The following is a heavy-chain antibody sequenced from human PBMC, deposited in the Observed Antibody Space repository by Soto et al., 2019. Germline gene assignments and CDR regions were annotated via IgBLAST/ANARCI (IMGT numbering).Heavy chain of an antibody. CDR3: ARGFTYYYGSGLDISDAFDI. Sequence: ASVKVSCKASGYTFTGYYMHWVRQAPGQGLEWMGWINPNSGGTNYAQKFQGRVTMTRDTSISTAYMELSRLRSDDTAVYYCARGFTYYYGSGLDISDAFDIWGQGTMVT. D-gene: IGHD3-10*01. V-gene: IGHV1-2*02. CDR2: INPNSGGT. J-gene: IGHJ3*02. CDR1: GYTFTGYY.